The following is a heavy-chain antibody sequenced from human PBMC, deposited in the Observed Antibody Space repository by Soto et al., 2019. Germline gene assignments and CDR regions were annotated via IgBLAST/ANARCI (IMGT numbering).Heavy chain of an antibody. D-gene: IGHD5-12*01. CDR2: IYYSGST. V-gene: IGHV4-59*11. CDR1: GGSISSHY. Sequence: TSETLSLTCTVSGGSISSHYWSWIRQPPGKGLEWIGYIYYSGSTNYNPSLKSRVTISVDTSKNQFSLKLSSVTAADTAVYYCARVQRGYSGSWGQGTLVTVSS. CDR3: ARVQRGYSGS. J-gene: IGHJ4*02.